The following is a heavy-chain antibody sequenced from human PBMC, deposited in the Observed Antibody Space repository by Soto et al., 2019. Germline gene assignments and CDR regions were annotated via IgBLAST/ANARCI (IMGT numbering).Heavy chain of an antibody. Sequence: KPSETLSLTCAVSGGSISSSNWWSWVRQPPGKGLEWIGEIYHSGSTNYNPSLKSRVTISVDKSKNQFSLKLSSVTAADTAVYYCARVDYGGNYDAFDIWGQGTMVTVSS. J-gene: IGHJ3*02. CDR2: IYHSGST. CDR3: ARVDYGGNYDAFDI. V-gene: IGHV4-4*02. D-gene: IGHD4-17*01. CDR1: GGSISSSNW.